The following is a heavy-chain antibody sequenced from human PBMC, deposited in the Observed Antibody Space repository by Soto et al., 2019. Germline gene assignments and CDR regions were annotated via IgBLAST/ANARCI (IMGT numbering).Heavy chain of an antibody. CDR2: ISYDGSNK. Sequence: QVQLVESGGGVVQPGRSLRLSCAASGFTFSSYAMHWVRQAPGKGLEWVAVISYDGSNKYYADSVKGRFTISRDNSKNTLYLQMNSLRDEDTAVYHCARGGVATIFGDSWGQGTLVTVSS. CDR1: GFTFSSYA. CDR3: ARGGVATIFGDS. J-gene: IGHJ4*02. V-gene: IGHV3-30-3*01. D-gene: IGHD5-12*01.